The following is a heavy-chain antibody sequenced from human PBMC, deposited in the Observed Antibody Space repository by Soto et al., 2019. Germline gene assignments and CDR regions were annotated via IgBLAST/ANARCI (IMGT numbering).Heavy chain of an antibody. Sequence: QVQLVQSGAEVKKPGASVKVSCKASGYTFTGYYMHWVRQAPGQGLEWMGWINPNSGGTNYAQKFQGRVTMTRDTSISTAYMELSRLRSDDTAVYYCARPRGTPSVLLGAFDIWGQGTMVTFSS. V-gene: IGHV1-2*02. CDR3: ARPRGTPSVLLGAFDI. CDR2: INPNSGGT. D-gene: IGHD2-15*01. J-gene: IGHJ3*02. CDR1: GYTFTGYY.